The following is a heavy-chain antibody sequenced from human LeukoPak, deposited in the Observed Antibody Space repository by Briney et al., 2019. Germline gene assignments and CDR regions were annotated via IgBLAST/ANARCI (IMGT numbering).Heavy chain of an antibody. CDR3: ATHSYDFRSGYIDY. Sequence: SETLSLTCAVYGGSFSGYYWSWIRQPPGKGLEWIGEINHSGSTNYNPSLKSRVTISVDTSKNQFSLKLSSVTAADTAVYYCATHSYDFRSGYIDYWGQGTLVTVSS. CDR1: GGSFSGYY. D-gene: IGHD3-3*01. CDR2: INHSGST. V-gene: IGHV4-34*01. J-gene: IGHJ4*02.